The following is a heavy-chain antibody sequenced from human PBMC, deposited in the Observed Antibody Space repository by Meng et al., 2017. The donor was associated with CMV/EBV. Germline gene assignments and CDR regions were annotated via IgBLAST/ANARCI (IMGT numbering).Heavy chain of an antibody. CDR1: GYTFTGYY. D-gene: IGHD1-26*01. Sequence: ASVKVSCKASGYTFTGYYMHWVRQAPGQGLEWMGWINPNSGGTNYAQKFQGRVTMTRDTSISTAYMELSRLRSDDTAVYYCARGGGSYYYYYYGMDVWGQGTTVTVSS. CDR3: ARGGGSYYYYYYGMDV. V-gene: IGHV1-2*02. CDR2: INPNSGGT. J-gene: IGHJ6*02.